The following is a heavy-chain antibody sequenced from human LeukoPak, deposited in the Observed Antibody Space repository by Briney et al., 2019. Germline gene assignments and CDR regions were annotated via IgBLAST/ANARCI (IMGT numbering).Heavy chain of an antibody. V-gene: IGHV3-66*01. CDR2: IYSGSST. J-gene: IGHJ4*02. CDR1: GFTVSSNY. CDR3: ARTLGYYDFWSGYPHLAAYYFDY. D-gene: IGHD3-3*01. Sequence: GGSLRLSCAASGFTVSSNYMSWVRQAPGKGLEWVSVIYSGSSTYYADSVKGRFTISRDNSKNTLYLQMNSPRAEDTAVYYCARTLGYYDFWSGYPHLAAYYFDYWGQGTLVTVSS.